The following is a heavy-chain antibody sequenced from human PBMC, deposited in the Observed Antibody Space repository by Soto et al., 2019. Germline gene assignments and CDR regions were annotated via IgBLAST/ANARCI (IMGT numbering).Heavy chain of an antibody. CDR1: GDTFKNYL. CDR2: VFPIFGTT. D-gene: IGHD1-1*01. J-gene: IGHJ4*02. Sequence: QVQLVQSGAEVKKPGSSVKVSCKASGDTFKNYLFSWVRQAPGQGLEWMGGVFPIFGTTNYAQRFQGRVTIAADASTSTVYMELSGLTSEDTAVYFCARDLEFRDGNISHFDYWGQGTLVTVSS. V-gene: IGHV1-69*01. CDR3: ARDLEFRDGNISHFDY.